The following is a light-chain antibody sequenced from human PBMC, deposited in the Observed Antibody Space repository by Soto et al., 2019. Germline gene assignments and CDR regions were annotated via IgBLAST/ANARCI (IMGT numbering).Light chain of an antibody. CDR1: QSVSSY. J-gene: IGKJ5*01. CDR3: QQRSNWPPIT. Sequence: EIVLTQSPATVSLSPGERSTLSGMSSQSVSSYLAWYQQKPGQAPGLLIYDASNRATGIPARFSGSGSGTDFTLTISSLEPEDFAVYYCQQRSNWPPITFGQGDTTGD. CDR2: DAS. V-gene: IGKV3-11*01.